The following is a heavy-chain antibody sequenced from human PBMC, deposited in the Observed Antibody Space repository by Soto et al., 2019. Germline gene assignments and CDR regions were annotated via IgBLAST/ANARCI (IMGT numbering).Heavy chain of an antibody. CDR3: ARVVRHIVVVTASWAFDI. CDR2: IKQDGSEK. Sequence: GGSLRLSCAASGFTFSSYWMSWVRQAPGKGLEWVANIKQDGSEKYYVDSVKGRFTISRDNAKNSLYLQMNSLRAEDTAVYYCARVVRHIVVVTASWAFDIWGQGTMVTVSS. CDR1: GFTFSSYW. V-gene: IGHV3-7*03. D-gene: IGHD2-21*02. J-gene: IGHJ3*02.